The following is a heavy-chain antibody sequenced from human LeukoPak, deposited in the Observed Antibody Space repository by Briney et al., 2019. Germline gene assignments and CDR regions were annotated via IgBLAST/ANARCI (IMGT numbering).Heavy chain of an antibody. CDR1: SGSISSSNYY. J-gene: IGHJ4*02. CDR3: ARLVVSTWYHEVLLGRDY. V-gene: IGHV4-61*02. D-gene: IGHD6-13*01. CDR2: ISTIEIT. Sequence: SETLSLTCTVSSGSISSSNYYWSWIRQPAGKGLEWIGRISTIEITNYNPSLNSRVTISIDTSKNQFSLKLSSVTAADTAVYYCARLVVSTWYHEVLLGRDYWGQGTLVTVSS.